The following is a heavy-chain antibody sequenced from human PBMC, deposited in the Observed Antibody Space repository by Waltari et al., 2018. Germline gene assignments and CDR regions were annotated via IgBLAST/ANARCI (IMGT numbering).Heavy chain of an antibody. CDR3: HSGSYSGGIDY. CDR2: IKQRGST. D-gene: IGHD1-26*01. V-gene: IGHV4-34*01. CDR1: GGSFSGYY. J-gene: IGHJ4*02. Sequence: QVQLQQWGAGLLKPSETLSLTCAVYGGSFSGYYWSWIRQPPGQGLEWIGEIKQRGSTNYNPSLKSRVTISVDTSKNQFSRKLGSVTAADTAVYYCHSGSYSGGIDYWGQGTLVTVSS.